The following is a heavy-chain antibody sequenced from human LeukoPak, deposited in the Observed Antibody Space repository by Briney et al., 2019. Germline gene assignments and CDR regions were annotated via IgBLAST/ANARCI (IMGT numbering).Heavy chain of an antibody. CDR3: ARILRRHTPRAFDN. J-gene: IGHJ3*02. CDR2: IHEDGSDK. CDR1: GFTLSSHW. Sequence: GGSLRVSCAASGFTLSSHWMNWVRQAPGKGLEWVANIHEDGSDKYYVDSVKGRFTVSGDNAKNSLYLQMNSLRAEDTAVYYCARILRRHTPRAFDNWGQGTMVTVSS. D-gene: IGHD4-17*01. V-gene: IGHV3-7*05.